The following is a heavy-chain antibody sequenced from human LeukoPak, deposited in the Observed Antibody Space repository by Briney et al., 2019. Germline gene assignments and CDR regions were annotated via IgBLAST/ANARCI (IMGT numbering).Heavy chain of an antibody. CDR3: ARAPGYGGNSREDV. CDR2: INPNRGGT. CDR1: GGTFSSYA. D-gene: IGHD4-23*01. J-gene: IGHJ6*04. Sequence: ASVKVSCKASGGTFSSYAISWVRQAPGQGLEWMGWINPNRGGTNYAQRFQGRVTMTRDTSISTAYMELSRLRSDDTAVYYCARAPGYGGNSREDVWGKGTTVTVSS. V-gene: IGHV1-2*02.